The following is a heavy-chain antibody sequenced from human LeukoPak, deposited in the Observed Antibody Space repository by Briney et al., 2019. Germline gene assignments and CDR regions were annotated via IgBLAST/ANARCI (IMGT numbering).Heavy chain of an antibody. CDR1: GGSVSDYY. Sequence: SETLSLTCTISGGSVSDYYWSWIRQSPGKGLEWIGYIYHTGSTSYSPSLKSRVTISADTSQNQFSLKLSSVTAADAAVYYCASRKLGNDYWGQGTLVTVSS. D-gene: IGHD7-27*01. CDR2: IYHTGST. J-gene: IGHJ4*02. CDR3: ASRKLGNDY. V-gene: IGHV4-59*02.